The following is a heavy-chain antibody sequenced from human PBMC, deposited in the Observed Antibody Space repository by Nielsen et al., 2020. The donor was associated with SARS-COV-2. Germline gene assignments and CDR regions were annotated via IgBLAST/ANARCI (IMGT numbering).Heavy chain of an antibody. Sequence: WIRQPPGKGLEWVALIWYDGSNKYYADSVKGRFTISRDNSKNTLYLQMNSLRVGDTAVYYCAKAKTWYNSSGQYYLDYWGQGTLVTVSS. CDR3: AKAKTWYNSSGQYYLDY. CDR2: IWYDGSNK. V-gene: IGHV3-30*02. J-gene: IGHJ4*02. D-gene: IGHD3-22*01.